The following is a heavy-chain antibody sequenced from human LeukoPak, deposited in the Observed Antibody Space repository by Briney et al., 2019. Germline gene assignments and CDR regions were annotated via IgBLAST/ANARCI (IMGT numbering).Heavy chain of an antibody. D-gene: IGHD3-22*01. CDR2: IYSGGNT. J-gene: IGHJ4*02. CDR3: ARKTDSGGQGDY. V-gene: IGHV3-66*01. Sequence: GGSLRLSCAASGFTVSRNYMSWVRQAPGKGLECVSVIYSGGNTYYTDSVKGRFTISRDNSKNTLYLQMNNLRAEDTAVYYCARKTDSGGQGDYWGPGTLVTVSS. CDR1: GFTVSRNY.